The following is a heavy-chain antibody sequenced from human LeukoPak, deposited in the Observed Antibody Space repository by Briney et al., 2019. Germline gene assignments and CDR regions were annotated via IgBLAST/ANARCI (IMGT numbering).Heavy chain of an antibody. CDR2: INPSGGST. Sequence: ASVKVSRKASGYTFTSYYMHWVRQAPGQGLEWMGIINPSGGSTSYAQKFQGRVTMTRDTSTSTVYMELSSLRSEDTAVYYCASSWGARRAYDYWGQGTLVTVSS. J-gene: IGHJ4*02. CDR3: ASSWGARRAYDY. V-gene: IGHV1-46*01. D-gene: IGHD6-13*01. CDR1: GYTFTSYY.